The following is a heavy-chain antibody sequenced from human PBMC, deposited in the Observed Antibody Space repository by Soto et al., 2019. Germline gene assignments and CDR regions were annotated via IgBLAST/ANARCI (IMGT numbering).Heavy chain of an antibody. V-gene: IGHV3-30*04. CDR2: ISYDGTNK. CDR3: ARDSLTGVASSGGLIDF. Sequence: PGGSLRLSCAASGFTFSTSAMHWVRQAPGKGPEWLAIISYDGTNKHYSDSVKGRFTISRDNSQNTLYLQMNSLRPEDTAVYYCARDSLTGVASSGGLIDFWGQGTL. CDR1: GFTFSTSA. D-gene: IGHD3-9*01. J-gene: IGHJ4*02.